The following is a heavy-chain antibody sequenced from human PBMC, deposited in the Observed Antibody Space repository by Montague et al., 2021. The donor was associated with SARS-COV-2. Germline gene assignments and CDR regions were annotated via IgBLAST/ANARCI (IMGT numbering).Heavy chain of an antibody. V-gene: IGHV4-39*02. D-gene: IGHD3-10*01. J-gene: IGHJ4*02. CDR2: IYYSGTT. CDR1: SRSIISSGYY. CDR3: ARGMIRGVTTPFDY. Sequence: SETLSLTCSISSRSIISSGYYWGGIRQPPGKELEWIGNIYYSGTTYYNPSLQSRGTISVDTSKNHLSLRLSSVTAADTAVYFCARGMIRGVTTPFDYWGQGSQVTVSS.